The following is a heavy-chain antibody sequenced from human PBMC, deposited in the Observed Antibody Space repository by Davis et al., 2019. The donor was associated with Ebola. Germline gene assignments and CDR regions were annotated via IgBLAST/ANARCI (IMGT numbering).Heavy chain of an antibody. CDR2: VSGTGGTT. D-gene: IGHD4-17*01. CDR1: GFTFNGYA. CDR3: AKDADEDDYGLFDY. J-gene: IGHJ4*02. Sequence: GESLKISCAASGFTFNGYAMSWVRQAPGKGLEWVSSVSGTGGTTYYADFVEGRFTISRDNTKNTLHLQMNSLRVEDSAIYYCAKDADEDDYGLFDYWGQGALVSVSS. V-gene: IGHV3-23*01.